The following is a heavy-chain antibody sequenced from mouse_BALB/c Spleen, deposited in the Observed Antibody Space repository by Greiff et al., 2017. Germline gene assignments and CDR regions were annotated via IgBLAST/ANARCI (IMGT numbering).Heavy chain of an antibody. CDR3: ARNGPYWYFDV. Sequence: QVQLQQSGPGLVQPSQSLSITCTVSGFSLTSYGVHWVRQSPGKGLEWLGVIWSGGSTDYNAAFISRLSISKDNSKSQVFFKMNRLQADDTAIYYCARNGPYWYFDVWGAGTTVTVSA. J-gene: IGHJ1*01. CDR1: GFSLTSYG. V-gene: IGHV2-4-1*01. CDR2: IWSGGST.